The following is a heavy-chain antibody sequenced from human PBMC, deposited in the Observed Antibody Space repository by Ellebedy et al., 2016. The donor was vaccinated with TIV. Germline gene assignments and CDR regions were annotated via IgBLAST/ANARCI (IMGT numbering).Heavy chain of an antibody. CDR2: ISGGGGYI. CDR3: ARTGGVPAAMGNWFDR. Sequence: GESLKISCAASGFSFRSYWMAWVRQAPAKGLEWVSSISGGGGYIYYADSVKGRFTISRDNARNSLYLQMNSLTAEDTALYYCARTGGVPAAMGNWFDRWGQGTLVTVSS. CDR1: GFSFRSYW. J-gene: IGHJ5*02. V-gene: IGHV3-21*01. D-gene: IGHD2-2*01.